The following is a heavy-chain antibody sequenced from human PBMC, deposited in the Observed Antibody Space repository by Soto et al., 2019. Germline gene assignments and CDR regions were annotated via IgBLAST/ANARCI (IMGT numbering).Heavy chain of an antibody. D-gene: IGHD2-15*01. CDR1: GGSISSYY. CDR3: ARHGYCSGGSCYSDFQH. CDR2: IYYSGST. Sequence: QVQLQESGPGLVKPSETLSLTCTVSGGSISSYYWSWIRQSPGKGLEWIGYIYYSGSTNYNPSLKSRVTISVDTSKNQFSLKLSSVTAADTAVYYCARHGYCSGGSCYSDFQHWGQGTLVTVSS. J-gene: IGHJ1*01. V-gene: IGHV4-59*08.